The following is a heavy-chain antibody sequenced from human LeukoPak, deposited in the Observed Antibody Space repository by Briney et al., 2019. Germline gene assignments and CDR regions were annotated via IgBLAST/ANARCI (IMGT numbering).Heavy chain of an antibody. CDR1: GFTFDDYA. V-gene: IGHV3-43D*03. CDR2: ISWDGGST. D-gene: IGHD1-26*01. Sequence: GGSLRLSCAASGFTFDDYAMHWVRQAPGKGLEWVSLISWDGGSTYYADSVKGRFTISRDNAKNSLYLQMNSLRAEDMALYYCAKDSGSYSAGPYFDYWGQGTLVTVSS. J-gene: IGHJ4*02. CDR3: AKDSGSYSAGPYFDY.